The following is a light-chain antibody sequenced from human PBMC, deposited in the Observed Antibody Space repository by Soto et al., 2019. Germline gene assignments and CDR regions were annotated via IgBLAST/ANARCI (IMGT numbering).Light chain of an antibody. CDR1: SSDIGAGYD. CDR2: DNT. V-gene: IGLV1-40*01. Sequence: QLVLTQPPSVSGAPGQRVTISCTGSSSDIGAGYDVHWYQQLPGTAPKLLIYDNTNRPSGVPDRFSGSKSGTSASLAITGLQAEDEADYYCQSYDSSLSSSVFGTGTKLTVL. J-gene: IGLJ1*01. CDR3: QSYDSSLSSSV.